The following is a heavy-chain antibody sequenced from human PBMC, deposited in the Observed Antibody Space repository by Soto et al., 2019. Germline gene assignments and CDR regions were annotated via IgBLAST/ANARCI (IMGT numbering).Heavy chain of an antibody. Sequence: QVQLVQSGAEVKKPGASVKVSCKASGYTFTSYYMHWVRQAPGQGLEWMGIINPSGGSTSYAQKFQSRFSMSRDTSTSTVYMELSSLRSEDTAVYYCARDWQYDSSGYDLDYWGQGTLVTVSS. CDR3: ARDWQYDSSGYDLDY. CDR2: INPSGGST. CDR1: GYTFTSYY. D-gene: IGHD3-22*01. J-gene: IGHJ4*02. V-gene: IGHV1-46*01.